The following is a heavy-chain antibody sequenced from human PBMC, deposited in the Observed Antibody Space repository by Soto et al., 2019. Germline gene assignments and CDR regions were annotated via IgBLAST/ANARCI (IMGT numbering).Heavy chain of an antibody. CDR3: AKKTDSSSPWGALDI. V-gene: IGHV3-23*01. D-gene: IGHD6-6*01. J-gene: IGHJ3*02. Sequence: EVQLLESGGGLVQPGGSLRLSCAASGFTFSSYAMNWVRQAPAQGLEWVSGISGSGGGTYYADSVKGRFTISRDSSKNTLYLQMDSLRAEDTAVYYCAKKTDSSSPWGALDIWGQGTMVSVSS. CDR2: ISGSGGGT. CDR1: GFTFSSYA.